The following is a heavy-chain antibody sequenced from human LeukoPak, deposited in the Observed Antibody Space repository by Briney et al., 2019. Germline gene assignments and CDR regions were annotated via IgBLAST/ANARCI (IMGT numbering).Heavy chain of an antibody. Sequence: PGGSLRLSCAASGFTFSSYEMNWVRQAPGKGLEWVSYISSSGSTIYYADSVKGRFTISRDNAKNSLYLQMNSLRAEDTAVYYCARSCGGDCYSFFVDYWGQGTLVTVSS. V-gene: IGHV3-48*03. CDR1: GFTFSSYE. D-gene: IGHD2-21*02. CDR3: ARSCGGDCYSFFVDY. J-gene: IGHJ4*02. CDR2: ISSSGSTI.